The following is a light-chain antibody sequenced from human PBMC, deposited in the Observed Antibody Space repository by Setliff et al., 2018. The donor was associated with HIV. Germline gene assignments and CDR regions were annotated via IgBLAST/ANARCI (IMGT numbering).Light chain of an antibody. CDR3: QSYDSSNLWV. V-gene: IGLV6-57*01. Sequence: NFMLTQPHSVSESPGKTVTISCTRSSGSIASNYVQWYQQRPGSSTTTVIYEDNQRPSGVPDRFSGSIDSSSNSASLTISGLKTEDEADYYWQSYDSSNLWVFGGGTK. CDR1: SGSIASNY. J-gene: IGLJ3*02. CDR2: EDN.